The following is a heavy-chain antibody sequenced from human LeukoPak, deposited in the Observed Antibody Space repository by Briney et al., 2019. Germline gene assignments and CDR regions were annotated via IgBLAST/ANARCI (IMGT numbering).Heavy chain of an antibody. D-gene: IGHD1-14*01. V-gene: IGHV4-59*11. CDR1: GGSITTHY. CDR2: VHHTDSP. J-gene: IGHJ4*02. Sequence: SETLSLTCSVSGGSITTHYWSWIRQPPGKGLEWIGYVHHTDSPNFNPSLKSRVTISLDTSKNQFSLKLNSVTAADTAVYYCARGNNRRSFDYWGQGTLVTVSS. CDR3: ARGNNRRSFDY.